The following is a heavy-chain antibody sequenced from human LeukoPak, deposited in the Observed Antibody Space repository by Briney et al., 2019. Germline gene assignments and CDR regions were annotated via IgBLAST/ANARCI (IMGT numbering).Heavy chain of an antibody. Sequence: PGGSLRLSCAASGFTVSSNYMSWVRQAPGKGLEWVSVIYSGGSTYYADSVKGRFTISRDNSKNTLYLQMNSLRAEDTAVYYCASENSSSWYRNYYYGMDVWGQGTTVTVSS. CDR2: IYSGGST. CDR1: GFTVSSNY. CDR3: ASENSSSWYRNYYYGMDV. J-gene: IGHJ6*02. D-gene: IGHD6-13*01. V-gene: IGHV3-53*01.